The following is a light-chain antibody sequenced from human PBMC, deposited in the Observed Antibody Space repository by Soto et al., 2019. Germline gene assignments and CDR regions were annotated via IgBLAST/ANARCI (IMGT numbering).Light chain of an antibody. CDR3: LSKTSSISYV. CDR2: EVS. CDR1: TSDVGGYNY. J-gene: IGLJ1*01. Sequence: QSVLTQPPSVSVAPGQRVTISCTGTTSDVGGYNYVSWYQQHPGKVPKFLIHEVSNRPSGVSNRFSGSKSGNTASLTISGLQAEDEADYYCLSKTSSISYVFGTGTKVTVL. V-gene: IGLV2-14*01.